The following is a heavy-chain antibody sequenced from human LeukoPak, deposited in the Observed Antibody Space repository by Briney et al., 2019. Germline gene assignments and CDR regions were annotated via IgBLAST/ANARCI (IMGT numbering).Heavy chain of an antibody. V-gene: IGHV3-43*02. J-gene: IGHJ4*02. CDR1: GFTFSSYA. CDR3: AKESGKFDY. Sequence: GGSLRLSCAASGFTFSSYAMSWVRQAPGKGLEWVSLISGDGVSTFYADSVKGRFSISRDNSKNSLYLEMNSLRTEGAAMYYCAKESGKFDYWGQGTLVAVSS. CDR2: ISGDGVST.